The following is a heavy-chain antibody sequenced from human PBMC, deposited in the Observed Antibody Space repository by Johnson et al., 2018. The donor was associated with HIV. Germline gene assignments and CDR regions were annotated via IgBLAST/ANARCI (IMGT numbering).Heavy chain of an antibody. CDR3: ARAIEVVVYAIRGRAFDI. D-gene: IGHD2-8*02. Sequence: VQLVESGGGLVQPGGSLRLSCAASGLSVSNNYMSWVRQAPGKGLEWVSGINWNGGSTGYADSVKGRFTISRDNAKNSLYLQMNSLRAEDTALYYCARAIEVVVYAIRGRAFDIWGQGTMVTVSS. J-gene: IGHJ3*02. CDR1: GLSVSNNY. CDR2: INWNGGST. V-gene: IGHV3-20*04.